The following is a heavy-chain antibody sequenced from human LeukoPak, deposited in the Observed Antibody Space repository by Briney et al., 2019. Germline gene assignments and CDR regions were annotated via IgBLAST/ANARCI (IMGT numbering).Heavy chain of an antibody. CDR3: AGTEVRFLEWLPFDY. D-gene: IGHD3-3*01. J-gene: IGHJ4*02. V-gene: IGHV4-34*01. Sequence: PSETLSLTCAVYGGSFSGYYWSWIRQPPGKGLEWIGEINHSGSTNYNPSLKSRVTISVDTSKNQFSLKLSSVTAADTAVYYCAGTEVRFLEWLPFDYWGQGTLVTVSS. CDR1: GGSFSGYY. CDR2: INHSGST.